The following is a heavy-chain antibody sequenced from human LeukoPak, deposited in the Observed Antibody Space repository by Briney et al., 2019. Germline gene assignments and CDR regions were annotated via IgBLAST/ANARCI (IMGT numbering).Heavy chain of an antibody. CDR3: ARDIVVVPAARHNWFDP. V-gene: IGHV4-39*07. Sequence: PSETLSLTYTVSGGSISSSSYYWGWIRQPPGKGLEWIGSIYYSGSTYYNPSLKSRVTISVDTSKNQFSLKLSSVTAADTAVYYCARDIVVVPAARHNWFDPWGQGTLVTVSS. CDR1: GGSISSSSYY. D-gene: IGHD2-2*01. CDR2: IYYSGST. J-gene: IGHJ5*02.